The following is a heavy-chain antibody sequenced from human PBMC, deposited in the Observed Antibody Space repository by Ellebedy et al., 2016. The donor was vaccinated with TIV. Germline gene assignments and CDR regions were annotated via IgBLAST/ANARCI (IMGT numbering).Heavy chain of an antibody. Sequence: GESLKISXEASGFTFSSYAMSWLRQAPGKGLEWVSVFGGRSTTTYYADSVKGRFTISRDNSKNTLFLQMNSLRGDDTARYYCEKISPTHRGAFDIWGQGTMVTVSS. J-gene: IGHJ3*02. CDR1: GFTFSSYA. CDR3: EKISPTHRGAFDI. CDR2: FGGRSTTT. V-gene: IGHV3-23*01. D-gene: IGHD3-3*02.